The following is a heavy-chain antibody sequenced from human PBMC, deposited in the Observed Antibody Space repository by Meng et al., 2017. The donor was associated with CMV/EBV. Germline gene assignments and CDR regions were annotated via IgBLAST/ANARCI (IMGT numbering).Heavy chain of an antibody. V-gene: IGHV1-69*05. J-gene: IGHJ6*02. D-gene: IGHD3-3*01. Sequence: SVKVSCKASGGTFSSYAISWVRQGPGQGLEWMGGIIPIFGTANYAQKFQGRVTITTDESTSTAYMELSSLRSEDTAVYYCARPSTIFGVVPTPDYGMDVWGQGTTVTVSS. CDR1: GGTFSSYA. CDR2: IIPIFGTA. CDR3: ARPSTIFGVVPTPDYGMDV.